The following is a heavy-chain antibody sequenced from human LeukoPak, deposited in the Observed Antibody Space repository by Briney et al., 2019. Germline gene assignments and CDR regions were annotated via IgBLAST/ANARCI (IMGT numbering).Heavy chain of an antibody. CDR2: INPSGGST. D-gene: IGHD6-19*01. CDR3: ARHRISSGWYFEGEYYFDY. Sequence: AASVKVSCKASGYTFTSYYMHWVRQAPGQGLEWMGIINPSGGSTSYAQKFQGRVTMTRDTSTSTVYMELSSLRSEDTAVYYCARHRISSGWYFEGEYYFDYWGQGTLVTVSS. CDR1: GYTFTSYY. V-gene: IGHV1-46*01. J-gene: IGHJ4*02.